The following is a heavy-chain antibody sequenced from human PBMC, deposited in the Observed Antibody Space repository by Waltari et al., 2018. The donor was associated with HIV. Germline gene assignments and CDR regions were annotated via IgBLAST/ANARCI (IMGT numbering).Heavy chain of an antibody. CDR1: AASIGSSNSH. D-gene: IGHD3-22*01. Sequence: QVQLQESGPGLVKTSETLSLTCTVSAASIGSSNSHWAWIRQPPGKGLVWFGSIYYSGNTYYNPSFKSRVTISVDTSKNQFSLNLNSVTAADTAVFYCARHRPYYYDSSGLGWFDPWGQGILVTVSS. CDR3: ARHRPYYYDSSGLGWFDP. J-gene: IGHJ5*02. CDR2: IYYSGNT. V-gene: IGHV4-39*01.